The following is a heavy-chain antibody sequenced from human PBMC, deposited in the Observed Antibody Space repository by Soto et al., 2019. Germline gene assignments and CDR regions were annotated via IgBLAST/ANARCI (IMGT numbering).Heavy chain of an antibody. CDR1: GGTFSSYA. J-gene: IGHJ6*02. V-gene: IGHV1-46*01. Sequence: ASVKVSCKASGGTFSSYAISWVRQAPGQGLEWMGIINPSGGSTSYAQKFQGRVTMTRDTSTSTVYMELSSLRSEDTAVYYCARDPLGEYSSSSLTRNYYGMDVWGQGTTVTVSS. D-gene: IGHD6-6*01. CDR2: INPSGGST. CDR3: ARDPLGEYSSSSLTRNYYGMDV.